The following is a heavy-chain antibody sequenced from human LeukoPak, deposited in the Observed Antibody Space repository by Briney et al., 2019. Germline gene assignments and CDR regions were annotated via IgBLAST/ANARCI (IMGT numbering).Heavy chain of an antibody. V-gene: IGHV5-51*01. CDR3: ARRQGCSSSSCPPDY. D-gene: IGHD2-2*01. CDR1: GYSFTNYW. CDR2: IYPGDSDT. J-gene: IGHJ4*02. Sequence: GESLKISCKGSGYSFTNYWIGWVRQMPGKGLEWMGIIYPGDSDTRYSPSFQGQVTISADKSICTAYLQWSSLKASDTAMYYCARRQGCSSSSCPPDYWGQGTLVTVSP.